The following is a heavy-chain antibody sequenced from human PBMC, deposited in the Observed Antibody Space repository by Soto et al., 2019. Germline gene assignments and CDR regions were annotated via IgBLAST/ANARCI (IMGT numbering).Heavy chain of an antibody. V-gene: IGHV4-31*11. CDR2: IYYTGVT. CDR3: ARDGSSTGNRLDR. Sequence: LSLTCAVSSASLYIGGYYGAWIRQNPGKGLEWIGYIYYTGVTYYNPSLGSRVNISVDTSKNQFSLELTSVTAADTAVYYCARDGSSTGNRLDRWSQGLLGTVSS. J-gene: IGHJ5*02. CDR1: SASLYIGGYY. D-gene: IGHD2-2*01.